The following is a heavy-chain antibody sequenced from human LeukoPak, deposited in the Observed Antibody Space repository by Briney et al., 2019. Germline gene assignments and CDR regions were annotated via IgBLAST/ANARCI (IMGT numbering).Heavy chain of an antibody. Sequence: SETLSLTCTVSGDSISSYYWSWIRQPAGKGLEWIGRIYASGSTNYNPSLKSRVTMSVDTSKNLFSLNLTSVTAADTAVYYCARGPSGYHNTGGQGTLVTVSS. J-gene: IGHJ4*02. CDR2: IYASGST. V-gene: IGHV4-4*07. CDR1: GDSISSYY. D-gene: IGHD5-12*01. CDR3: ARGPSGYHNT.